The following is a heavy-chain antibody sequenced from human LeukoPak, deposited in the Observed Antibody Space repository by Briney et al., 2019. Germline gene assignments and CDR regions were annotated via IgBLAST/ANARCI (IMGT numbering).Heavy chain of an antibody. J-gene: IGHJ3*02. CDR3: AKGRDDFNSDAFDI. D-gene: IGHD5-24*01. V-gene: IGHV3-23*01. Sequence: GGSLRLSCAASGFTFTTNAMSWVRQAPGRGLEWVSTISGSGGSTNYADSVKGRFTISRDNSKNMLYVQMNSLRAEDTAVYYCAKGRDDFNSDAFDIWGQGTMVTVSS. CDR2: ISGSGGST. CDR1: GFTFTTNA.